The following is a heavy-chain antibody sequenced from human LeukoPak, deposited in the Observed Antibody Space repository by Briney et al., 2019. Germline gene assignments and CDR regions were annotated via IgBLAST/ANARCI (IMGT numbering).Heavy chain of an antibody. V-gene: IGHV4-34*01. J-gene: IGHJ4*02. CDR3: ARMTTGHDY. CDR2: VNHSGYT. Sequence: PSETLSLTCGVSGTYFTSYYWSWIRQTPGKGLEWIGEVNHSGYTNMNPSLKSRVTISVDTSKNQFSLMMTSVTAADTAVYFCARMTTGHDYWGQGTLVTVSS. CDR1: GTYFTSYY. D-gene: IGHD4-17*01.